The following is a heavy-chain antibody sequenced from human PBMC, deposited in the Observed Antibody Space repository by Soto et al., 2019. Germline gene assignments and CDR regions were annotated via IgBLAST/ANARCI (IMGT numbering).Heavy chain of an antibody. V-gene: IGHV3-20*01. CDR3: ARSIRYFDYFDY. CDR1: GFTFDDYG. Sequence: GGSLRLSCAASGFTFDDYGMSWVRQAPGKGLEWVSGINWNGGSTGYADSVKGRFTISRDNAKNSLYLQMNSLRAEDTALYHSARSIRYFDYFDYWGQGTLVTVSS. CDR2: INWNGGST. J-gene: IGHJ4*02. D-gene: IGHD3-9*01.